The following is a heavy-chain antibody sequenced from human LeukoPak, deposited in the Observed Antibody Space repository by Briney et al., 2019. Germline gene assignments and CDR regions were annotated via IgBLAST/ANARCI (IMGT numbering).Heavy chain of an antibody. Sequence: GRSLRLSCAASGFTFSSYGMHWVRQAPGKGLEWVAVIWYDGSNKYYADSVKGRFTISRDNSKITLYLQMNSLRAEDTAVYYCARGTGIAAAGYFDYWGQGTLVTVSS. CDR2: IWYDGSNK. V-gene: IGHV3-33*01. CDR3: ARGTGIAAAGYFDY. J-gene: IGHJ4*02. D-gene: IGHD6-13*01. CDR1: GFTFSSYG.